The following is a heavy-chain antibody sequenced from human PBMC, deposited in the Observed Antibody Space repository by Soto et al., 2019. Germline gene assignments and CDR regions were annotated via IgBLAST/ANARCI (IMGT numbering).Heavy chain of an antibody. CDR1: GFTFSSYA. CDR3: AKDGDSSGHLYYFDY. D-gene: IGHD3-22*01. J-gene: IGHJ4*02. CDR2: ISGSGGTT. V-gene: IGHV3-23*01. Sequence: EVQLLESGGGLVQPGGSLRLSCAASGFTFSSYAMTWVRQAPGKGLECVSSISGSGGTTYYADSVKGRFTISRDNSKNTLYLQMYSLTAKDTAIYYCAKDGDSSGHLYYFDYWGQGSLVTVSS.